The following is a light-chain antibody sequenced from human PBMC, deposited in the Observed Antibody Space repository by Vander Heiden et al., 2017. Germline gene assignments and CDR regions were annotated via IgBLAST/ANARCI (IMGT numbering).Light chain of an antibody. Sequence: IQMTQSPSTLSPTVGDRVTITCRASQNIGNWLAWYQQKPGKAPKVLIYKSSNLETGVPSRFSGSGSGTEFTLTITSLEPDDFGTYYCQQFNIDSRTFGPGTTVEIK. V-gene: IGKV1-5*03. CDR1: QNIGNW. CDR2: KSS. J-gene: IGKJ1*01. CDR3: QQFNIDSRT.